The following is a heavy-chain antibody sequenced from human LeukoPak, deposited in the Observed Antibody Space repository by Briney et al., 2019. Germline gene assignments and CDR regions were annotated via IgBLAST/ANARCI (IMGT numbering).Heavy chain of an antibody. Sequence: GGSLRLSCAASGFTFSGSAIHWVRQASGKGLEWVGRIRSKANNYATAYVVSVKGRFTISRDDSKSTAFLQMNSLKTEDTAVYYCTRFMDGGLDFDYWGQGTLVTVSS. D-gene: IGHD4-23*01. CDR1: GFTFSGSA. V-gene: IGHV3-73*01. J-gene: IGHJ4*02. CDR3: TRFMDGGLDFDY. CDR2: IRSKANNYAT.